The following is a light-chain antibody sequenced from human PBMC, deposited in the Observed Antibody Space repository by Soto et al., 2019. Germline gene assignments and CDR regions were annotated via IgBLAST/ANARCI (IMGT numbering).Light chain of an antibody. Sequence: QAVVTQPPSVSGAPGQRVTISCTGSSSNIGAGYDVHWYQQLPGTAPKLLIYGNSNRPSGVPDRFSGSKSGTSASLAITGLQAEDAADYYCQSYDSSLRVSVFGGGTQLTVL. V-gene: IGLV1-40*01. J-gene: IGLJ2*01. CDR2: GNS. CDR3: QSYDSSLRVSV. CDR1: SSNIGAGYD.